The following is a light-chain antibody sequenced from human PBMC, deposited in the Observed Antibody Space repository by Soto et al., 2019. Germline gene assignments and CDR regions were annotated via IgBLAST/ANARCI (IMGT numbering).Light chain of an antibody. Sequence: ELVMTQSPATLSVSPGERATLSCRASQSVSINLAWYQLKPGQAPRRLIFGASTRATGIPARFSGSGSGTEFTLTISSLQSEDFAVYYCQEYNKWPPTFTFGQGTKLEIK. CDR1: QSVSIN. CDR2: GAS. V-gene: IGKV3-15*01. J-gene: IGKJ2*01. CDR3: QEYNKWPPTFT.